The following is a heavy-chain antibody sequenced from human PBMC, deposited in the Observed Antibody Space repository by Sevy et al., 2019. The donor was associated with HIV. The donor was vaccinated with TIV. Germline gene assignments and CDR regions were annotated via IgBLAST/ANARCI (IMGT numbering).Heavy chain of an antibody. CDR1: GGSISGHY. CDR2: IHYSGRT. Sequence: SETLSLTCAVSGGSISGHYWSWIRQPPGKGLEFIGWIHYSGRTNYTPSVSSRVSMSVDTSTNQFSLKLFSLTAADTAXXXXARXGXQGDDPLDLWGRGTLVTVSS. CDR3: ARXGXQGDDPLDL. J-gene: IGHJ4*02. V-gene: IGHV4-59*11. D-gene: IGHD2-21*02.